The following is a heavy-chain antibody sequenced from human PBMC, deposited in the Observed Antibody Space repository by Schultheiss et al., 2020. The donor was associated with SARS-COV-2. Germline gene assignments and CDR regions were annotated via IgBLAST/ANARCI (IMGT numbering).Heavy chain of an antibody. CDR3: ARGGGAGEFSAFDI. CDR1: GYTFTSYD. V-gene: IGHV1-8*01. J-gene: IGHJ3*02. D-gene: IGHD3-10*01. Sequence: ASVKVSCKASGYTFTSYDINWVRQATGQGLEWMGWMNPNSGNTGYAQKFQGWVTMTRDTSISTAYMELSRLRSDDTAVYYCARGGGAGEFSAFDIWGQGTMVTVSS. CDR2: MNPNSGNT.